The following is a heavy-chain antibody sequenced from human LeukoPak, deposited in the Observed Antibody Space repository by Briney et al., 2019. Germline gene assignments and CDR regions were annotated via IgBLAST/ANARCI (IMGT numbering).Heavy chain of an antibody. V-gene: IGHV5-51*01. J-gene: IGHJ6*02. CDR3: ARQTVTTGPYYYGMDV. CDR2: IYPGDSDT. D-gene: IGHD4-17*01. CDR1: GYSFTSYW. Sequence: GESLKISCKGSGYSFTSYWIGWVRQMPGKGLEWMGIIYPGDSDTGYSPSFQGQVTISADKSISTAYLQWSSLKASDTAMYYCARQTVTTGPYYYGMDVWGQGTTVTVSS.